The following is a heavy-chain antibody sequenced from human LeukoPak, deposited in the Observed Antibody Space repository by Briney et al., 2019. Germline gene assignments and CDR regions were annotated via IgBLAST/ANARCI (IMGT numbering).Heavy chain of an antibody. CDR2: INSDGTTA. CDR3: VRGGYGSIDY. D-gene: IGHD4-17*01. CDR1: GFTFSSLW. Sequence: PGGSLRLSCAASGFTFSSLWMHWARQAPGKGLVWVSYINSDGTTATYADSVKGRFTISRDSAKTTLYLQMNRLRAEDTAVYYCVRGGYGSIDYWGQGTLVTVSS. V-gene: IGHV3-74*01. J-gene: IGHJ4*02.